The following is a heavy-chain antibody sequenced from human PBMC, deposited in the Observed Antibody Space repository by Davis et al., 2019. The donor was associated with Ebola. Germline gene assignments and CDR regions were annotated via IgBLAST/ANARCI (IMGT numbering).Heavy chain of an antibody. V-gene: IGHV3-33*01. CDR2: IWYDGSNK. Sequence: GESLKISCAASGFTFSSYGMHWVRQAPGKGLEWVAVIWYDGSNKYYADSVKGRFTISRDNAKNTVYLQMNSLRAEDTAVYYCARPRVADAGNFDYWGQGTLVTVSS. D-gene: IGHD1-26*01. CDR1: GFTFSSYG. CDR3: ARPRVADAGNFDY. J-gene: IGHJ4*02.